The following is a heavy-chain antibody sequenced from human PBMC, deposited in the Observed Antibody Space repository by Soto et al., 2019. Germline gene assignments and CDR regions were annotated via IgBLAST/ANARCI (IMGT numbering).Heavy chain of an antibody. CDR1: GYTFTGYY. J-gene: IGHJ4*02. CDR2: INPNSGGT. V-gene: IGHV1-2*02. CDR3: ARDDSSGWYVG. Sequence: GASVKVSCKASGYTFTGYYMHWVRQAPGQGLEWMGWINPNSGGTNYAQKCQGRVTMTGDTSISTAYMELSRLRSDDTAVYYCARDDSSGWYVGWGQGTLVTVSS. D-gene: IGHD6-19*01.